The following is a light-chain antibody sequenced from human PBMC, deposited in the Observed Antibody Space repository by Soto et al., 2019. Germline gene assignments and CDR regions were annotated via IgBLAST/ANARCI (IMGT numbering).Light chain of an antibody. CDR1: SSDVGTYNL. V-gene: IGLV2-23*02. J-gene: IGLJ3*02. Sequence: QSVLTQPASVSGSPGQSITISCTGTSSDVGTYNLVSWYQQHPGKAPKVMIYEVNKRPSGVSNRFSGSKSGNMASLTISGLQAEDEADYYCCSYAGVRVFGGGTKLTVL. CDR2: EVN. CDR3: CSYAGVRV.